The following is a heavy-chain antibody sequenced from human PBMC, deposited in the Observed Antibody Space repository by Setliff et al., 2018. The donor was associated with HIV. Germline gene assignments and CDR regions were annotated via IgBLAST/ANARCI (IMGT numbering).Heavy chain of an antibody. CDR2: IIPAFGTA. CDR3: ARDGLLVAGIRFDY. J-gene: IGHJ4*01. D-gene: IGHD6-19*01. CDR1: GGTFSSYA. V-gene: IGHV1-69*05. Sequence: ASVKVSCKTSGGTFSSYAVSWVRQAPGQGLEWMGGIIPAFGTANYAQKFQGRVTITTDESTSTAYMELSGLRSEDTAVYFCARDGLLVAGIRFDYWGQGTLVTVSS.